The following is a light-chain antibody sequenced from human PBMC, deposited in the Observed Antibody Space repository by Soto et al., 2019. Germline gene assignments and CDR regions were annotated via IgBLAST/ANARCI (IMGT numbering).Light chain of an antibody. J-gene: IGKJ1*01. CDR2: AAS. V-gene: IGKV1-27*01. CDR1: QGIGIY. CDR3: QEYNNGPPT. Sequence: DIQMTQSPSSLSASLGDRVTITCRASQGIGIYLAWYQQKPGKVPKLLIYAASTLQSGIPSRSSGRGSGTDFTLTISSLQTEDVATYDCQEYNNGPPTFGQGTRVEI.